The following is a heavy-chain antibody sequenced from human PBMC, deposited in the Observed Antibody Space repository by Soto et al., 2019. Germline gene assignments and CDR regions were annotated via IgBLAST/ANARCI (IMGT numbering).Heavy chain of an antibody. CDR1: GGSLSSGDYY. J-gene: IGHJ5*02. Sequence: QVQLQESGPGLVKPSQTLSLTCTVSGGSLSSGDYYWSWVRQPPGKGLEWIGSIYYSGTTYYNPSLKSRVTISVAKSKNQFSLKLSSVTAADTAVYYCARDSPAARGDGFDPWGQGTLVTVSS. D-gene: IGHD2-2*01. V-gene: IGHV4-30-4*01. CDR2: IYYSGTT. CDR3: ARDSPAARGDGFDP.